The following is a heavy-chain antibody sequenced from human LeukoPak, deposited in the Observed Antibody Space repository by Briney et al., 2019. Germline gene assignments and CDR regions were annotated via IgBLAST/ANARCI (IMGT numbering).Heavy chain of an antibody. J-gene: IGHJ5*02. D-gene: IGHD2-15*01. V-gene: IGHV4-59*01. CDR1: GGSISSYY. CDR2: IYYSGST. Sequence: PSETLSLTCTVSGGSISSYYWSWIRQPPGKGLEWIGYIYYSGSTNYNPSLKSRVTISVDTSKNQFSLKLRSVTAADTAVYYCARGGYCSGGSCPNWFDPWGQGTLVTVSS. CDR3: ARGGYCSGGSCPNWFDP.